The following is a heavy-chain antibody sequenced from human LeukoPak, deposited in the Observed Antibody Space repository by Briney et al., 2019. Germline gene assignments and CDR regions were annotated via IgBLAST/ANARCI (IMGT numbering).Heavy chain of an antibody. Sequence: SETLSLTCTESGGSISSDYWSWSLHPAGKGRQWSGRIYTSGNTNNNPSLKSRVTISVATSKTHFSPKLRSVTAAATAVYYCARDISVLFPSRWYSWFDPWGQGTLVTVSS. CDR3: ARDISVLFPSRWYSWFDP. CDR2: IYTSGNT. CDR1: GGSISSDY. J-gene: IGHJ5*02. V-gene: IGHV4-4*07. D-gene: IGHD6-13*01.